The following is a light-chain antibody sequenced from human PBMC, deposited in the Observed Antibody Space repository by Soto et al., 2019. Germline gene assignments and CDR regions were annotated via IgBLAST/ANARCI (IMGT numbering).Light chain of an antibody. CDR2: DVS. CDR1: SSDVGGYNY. CDR3: SSYTSSSTLCV. Sequence: QSVLTQPASVSGSPGQSITISCTGTSSDVGGYNYVSWYQQHPGKAPKLMIYDVSNRPSGVSNRFSGSKSSNTASLTISGRQAEDEADYYCSSYTSSSTLCVFGTGTKLTVL. J-gene: IGLJ1*01. V-gene: IGLV2-14*01.